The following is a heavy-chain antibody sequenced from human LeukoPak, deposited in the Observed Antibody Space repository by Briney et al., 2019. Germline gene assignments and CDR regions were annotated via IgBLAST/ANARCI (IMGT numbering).Heavy chain of an antibody. J-gene: IGHJ4*02. CDR2: IYHSGST. V-gene: IGHV4-38-2*02. CDR3: ARHRSKWLQSSFDY. D-gene: IGHD5-24*01. CDR1: GYSISSGYY. Sequence: SETLSLTCTVSGYSISSGYYWGWIRQPPGKGLEWIGSIYHSGSTYYNPSLKSRVTISVDTSKNQFSLKLSSVTAADTAVYYCARHRSKWLQSSFDYWGQGTLVTVSS.